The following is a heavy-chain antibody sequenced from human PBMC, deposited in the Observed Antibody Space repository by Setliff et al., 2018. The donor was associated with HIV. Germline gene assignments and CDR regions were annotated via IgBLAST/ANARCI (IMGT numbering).Heavy chain of an antibody. CDR1: GGSMSSYY. V-gene: IGHV4-59*01. J-gene: IGHJ3*02. CDR2: IYYSGST. Sequence: PSETLSLTCTVSGGSMSSYYWSWIRQPPGKGLEWVGYIYYSGSTNYNPSLKSRVSISVDTSKNQFSLKLSSATAADTAMYYCGRVGFGELFGAFDIWGQGIMVTVSS. CDR3: GRVGFGELFGAFDI. D-gene: IGHD3-10*01.